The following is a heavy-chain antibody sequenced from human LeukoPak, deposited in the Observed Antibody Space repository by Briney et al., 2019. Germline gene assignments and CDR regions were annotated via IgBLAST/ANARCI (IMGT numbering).Heavy chain of an antibody. Sequence: SSVTVSCKASGGTFSSYAISWVRQAPGQGLEWMGGIIPIFGTANYAQKFQGRVTITTDESTSTAYMELSSPRSEDTAVYYCARAVGYCSSTSCRNWFDPWGQGTLVTVSS. D-gene: IGHD2-2*01. J-gene: IGHJ5*02. CDR1: GGTFSSYA. CDR2: IIPIFGTA. V-gene: IGHV1-69*05. CDR3: ARAVGYCSSTSCRNWFDP.